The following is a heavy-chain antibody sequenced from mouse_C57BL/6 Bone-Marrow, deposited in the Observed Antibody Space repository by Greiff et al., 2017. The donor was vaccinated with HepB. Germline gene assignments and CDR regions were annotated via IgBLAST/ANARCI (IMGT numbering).Heavy chain of an antibody. V-gene: IGHV1-64*01. J-gene: IGHJ2*01. CDR1: GYTFTSYW. D-gene: IGHD2-4*01. CDR2: IHPNSGST. Sequence: QVQLQQPGAELVKPGASVKLSCKASGYTFTSYWMHWVKQRPGQGLEWIGMIHPNSGSTNYNEKFKRKATLTVDKSSSTAYMQLSSLTSEDSAVYYCARSGLTSCGYWGQGTTLTVSS. CDR3: ARSGLTSCGY.